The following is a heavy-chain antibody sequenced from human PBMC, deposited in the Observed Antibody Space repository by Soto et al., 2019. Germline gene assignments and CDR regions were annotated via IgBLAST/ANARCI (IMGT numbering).Heavy chain of an antibody. Sequence: PGGSLRLSCAASGFTFSSYAMSWVRQAPGKGLEWVSAISGSGGNTYYADSVKGRFTISRDNSKNTLYLQMNSLRAEDTAVYYCASQSAQLWLSGYYYYYGMDVWGQGTTVTVSS. CDR2: ISGSGGNT. J-gene: IGHJ6*02. V-gene: IGHV3-23*01. D-gene: IGHD5-18*01. CDR3: ASQSAQLWLSGYYYYYGMDV. CDR1: GFTFSSYA.